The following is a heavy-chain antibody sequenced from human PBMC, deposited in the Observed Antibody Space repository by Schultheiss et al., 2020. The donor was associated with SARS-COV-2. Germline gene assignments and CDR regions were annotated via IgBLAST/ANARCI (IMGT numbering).Heavy chain of an antibody. J-gene: IGHJ1*01. Sequence: GESLKISCAASGFTFSSYGMHWVRQAPGKGLKWVAVISYDGSNKYYADSVKGRFTISRDNSKNTLYLQMNSLRAEDTAVYYCAKGFGYSSGWHRRQAEYFQHWGQGTLVTVSS. D-gene: IGHD6-19*01. CDR2: ISYDGSNK. CDR3: AKGFGYSSGWHRRQAEYFQH. V-gene: IGHV3-30*18. CDR1: GFTFSSYG.